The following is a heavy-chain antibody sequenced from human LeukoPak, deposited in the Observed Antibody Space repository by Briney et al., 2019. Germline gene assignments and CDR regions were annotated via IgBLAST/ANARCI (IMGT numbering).Heavy chain of an antibody. CDR1: GYTFTSYG. V-gene: IGHV1-18*01. J-gene: IGHJ5*02. CDR3: ARDAWVVVPAAPGTWFDP. D-gene: IGHD2-2*01. CDR2: ISAYNGNT. Sequence: ASVKVSCKASGYTFTSYGISWVRQAPGQGLEWMGWISAYNGNTNYAQKLQGIVTMTTDTSTSTAYMELRSLRSDDTAVYYCARDAWVVVPAAPGTWFDPWGQGTLVTVSS.